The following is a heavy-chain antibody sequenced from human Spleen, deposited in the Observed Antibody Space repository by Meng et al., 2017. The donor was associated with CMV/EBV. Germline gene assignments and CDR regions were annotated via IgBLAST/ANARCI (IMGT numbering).Heavy chain of an antibody. CDR2: ISYDGSNK. CDR3: AKDDYNSSPRRFDS. V-gene: IGHV3-30*04. Sequence: ASGFTFSSYAMHWVRQAPGKGLEWVAVISYDGSNKYYADSVKGRFTISRDNSKNTLYLQMNSLRAGDTAVYYCAKDDYNSSPRRFDSWGQGTLVTVSS. CDR1: GFTFSSYA. D-gene: IGHD4/OR15-4a*01. J-gene: IGHJ5*01.